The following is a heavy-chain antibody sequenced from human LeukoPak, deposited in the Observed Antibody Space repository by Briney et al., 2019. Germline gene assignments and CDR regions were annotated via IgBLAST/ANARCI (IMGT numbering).Heavy chain of an antibody. Sequence: SETLSLTCTVSGGSIRNYYWSWLRQPPGKGLEWIGDIYYSGSTNYNPSLKSRVTISVDTSKSQFSLNLSSVTAADTAVYYCARPRTDNDILTGYYGVDAFDIWGQGTMVTVS. J-gene: IGHJ3*02. CDR2: IYYSGST. D-gene: IGHD3-9*01. V-gene: IGHV4-59*08. CDR1: GGSIRNYY. CDR3: ARPRTDNDILTGYYGVDAFDI.